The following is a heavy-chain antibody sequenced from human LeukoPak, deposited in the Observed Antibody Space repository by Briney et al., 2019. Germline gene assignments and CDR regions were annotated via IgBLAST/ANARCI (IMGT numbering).Heavy chain of an antibody. CDR3: ARDPGYCSSTSCERYFDY. J-gene: IGHJ4*02. CDR1: GYTFTGYY. Sequence: GASVKVSCKASGYTFTGYYLHWVRQAPGQGLEWMGWINPNSGGTNYAQRFQGRVTMTRDTSISTAYMELSRLRSDDTAVYYCARDPGYCSSTSCERYFDYWGQGTLVTVSS. CDR2: INPNSGGT. V-gene: IGHV1-2*02. D-gene: IGHD2-2*01.